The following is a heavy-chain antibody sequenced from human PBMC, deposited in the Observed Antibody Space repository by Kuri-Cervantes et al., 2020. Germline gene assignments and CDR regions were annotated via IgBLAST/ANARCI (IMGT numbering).Heavy chain of an antibody. CDR3: ARDVLGYCSGGSCYGTEYFQH. CDR2: VYYSGST. Sequence: ESLKISCTVSGGSISSYYWTWIRQPPGKGLEWIGYVYYSGSTYYNPSLKSRVTISVDRSKNQFSLKLSSVTAADTAVYYCARDVLGYCSGGSCYGTEYFQHWGQGTLVTVSS. V-gene: IGHV4-59*12. D-gene: IGHD2-15*01. CDR1: GGSISSYY. J-gene: IGHJ1*01.